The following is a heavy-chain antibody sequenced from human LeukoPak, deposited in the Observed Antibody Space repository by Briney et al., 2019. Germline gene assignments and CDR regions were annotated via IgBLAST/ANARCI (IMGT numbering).Heavy chain of an antibody. CDR3: ATGHYYDSSGYDPLPDAFDI. CDR1: GFSFSRYW. D-gene: IGHD3-22*01. CDR2: MNSDGSST. J-gene: IGHJ3*02. V-gene: IGHV3-74*01. Sequence: GGSLRLSCAASGFSFSRYWMHWVRQAPGKGLVWVSRMNSDGSSTNYADSVKGRFTISRDNAKNILYLQMNSLRAEDTAVYHCATGHYYDSSGYDPLPDAFDIWGQGTMVTVSS.